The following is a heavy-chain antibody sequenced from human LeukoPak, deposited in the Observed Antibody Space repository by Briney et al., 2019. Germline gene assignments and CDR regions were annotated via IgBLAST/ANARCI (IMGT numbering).Heavy chain of an antibody. D-gene: IGHD3-22*01. J-gene: IGHJ1*01. V-gene: IGHV4-39*07. CDR1: GGSISSSSYY. Sequence: PSETLSLTCTVSGGSISSSSYYWGWIRQPPGKGLEWIGSIYYSGSTYYNPSLKSRVTISVDTSKNQFSLKLSSVTAADTAVYYCARVVYYDSSRRYFQHWGQGTLVTVSS. CDR2: IYYSGST. CDR3: ARVVYYDSSRRYFQH.